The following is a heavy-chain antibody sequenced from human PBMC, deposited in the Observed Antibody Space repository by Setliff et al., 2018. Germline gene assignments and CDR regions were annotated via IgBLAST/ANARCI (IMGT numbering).Heavy chain of an antibody. Sequence: GGSLRLSCAASGFSFSSYGMHWVRQAPGKGLEWVAFIHYDGSNKYYADSVKGRFTISRDDSKNTLYLQMNSLRAEDTAVYYCAKEVGYCSGGSCYHYYYGMDVWGQGTTVTVSS. CDR3: AKEVGYCSGGSCYHYYYGMDV. CDR1: GFSFSSYG. D-gene: IGHD2-15*01. J-gene: IGHJ6*02. CDR2: IHYDGSNK. V-gene: IGHV3-30*02.